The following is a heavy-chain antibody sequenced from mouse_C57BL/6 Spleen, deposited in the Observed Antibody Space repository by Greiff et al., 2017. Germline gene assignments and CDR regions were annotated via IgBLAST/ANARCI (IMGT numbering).Heavy chain of an antibody. V-gene: IGHV5-9*01. Sequence: EVQGVESGGGLVKPGGSLTLSCAASGFTFSSYTMSWVRQTPENRLEWVATISGGGGNTYYPDSVKGRFTISRDNAKNTLYLQMSSLRSEDTALYCCARREVLDYWGQGTTLTVSS. J-gene: IGHJ2*01. CDR1: GFTFSSYT. CDR2: ISGGGGNT. CDR3: ARREVLDY.